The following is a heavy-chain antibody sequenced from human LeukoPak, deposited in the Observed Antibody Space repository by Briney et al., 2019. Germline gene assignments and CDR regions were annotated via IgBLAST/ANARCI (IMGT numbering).Heavy chain of an antibody. J-gene: IGHJ4*02. D-gene: IGHD3-22*01. CDR1: GFTFISYA. CDR2: ILSSGTGT. Sequence: GGSLRLSCAASGFTFISYAMSWVRQAPGKGLEWVSAILSSGTGTHYADSVEGRFTISRDNSKNTLYLQMNSLRAEDTALYYCAKDVDSIGYYLDYWGQGTLVTVSS. V-gene: IGHV3-23*01. CDR3: AKDVDSIGYYLDY.